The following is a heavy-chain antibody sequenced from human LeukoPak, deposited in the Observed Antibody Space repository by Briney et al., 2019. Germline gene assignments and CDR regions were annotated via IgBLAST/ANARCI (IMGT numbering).Heavy chain of an antibody. J-gene: IGHJ3*02. CDR3: ARTCSGGSCYLAFDI. Sequence: SETLSLTCTVSGGSISSGDYYWSWIRQHPGKGLEWIAYIFYSGTSYYNPSLKSRVMISADTSKNQFSLKLSSVTAADTAIYYCARTCSGGSCYLAFDIWGQGTMVTVSS. CDR1: GGSISSGDYY. CDR2: IFYSGTS. V-gene: IGHV4-31*03. D-gene: IGHD2-15*01.